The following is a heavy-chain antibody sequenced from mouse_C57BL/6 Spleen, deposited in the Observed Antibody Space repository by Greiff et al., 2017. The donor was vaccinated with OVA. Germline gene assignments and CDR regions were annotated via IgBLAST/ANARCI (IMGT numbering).Heavy chain of an antibody. CDR1: GFSLTSYA. J-gene: IGHJ4*01. Sequence: VKVVESGPGLVAPSQSLSITCTVSGFSLTSYAISWVRQPPGKGLEWLGVIWTGGGTNYNSALKSSLSISKDNSKSQVFLKMNRLQTDDTARYYCARKETRQLRLDYYAIDYWGQGTSVTVSS. V-gene: IGHV2-9-1*01. CDR2: IWTGGGT. D-gene: IGHD3-2*02. CDR3: ARKETRQLRLDYYAIDY.